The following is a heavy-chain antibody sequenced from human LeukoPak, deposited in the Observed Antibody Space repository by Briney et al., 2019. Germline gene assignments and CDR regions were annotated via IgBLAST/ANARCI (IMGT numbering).Heavy chain of an antibody. Sequence: VASVKVSCKASGGTFSSYAISWVRQAPGQGLEWMGGIIPIFGTANYAQKSQGRVTITTDESTSTAYMELSSLRSEDTAVYYCARELLDGEDCYYYYMDVWGKGTTVTISS. D-gene: IGHD3-3*01. CDR2: IIPIFGTA. J-gene: IGHJ6*03. V-gene: IGHV1-69*05. CDR1: GGTFSSYA. CDR3: ARELLDGEDCYYYYMDV.